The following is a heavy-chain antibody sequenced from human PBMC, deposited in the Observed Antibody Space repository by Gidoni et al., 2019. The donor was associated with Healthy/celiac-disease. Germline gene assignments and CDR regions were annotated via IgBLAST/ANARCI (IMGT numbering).Heavy chain of an antibody. CDR3: AKDMVSPGEY. V-gene: IGHV3-30*18. J-gene: IGHJ4*02. CDR2: ISYDGSNK. Sequence: QVQLVESGGGVVQPGRSLRPSCAASGFTFSSYGMHWVRQAPGKGLEWVAVISYDGSNKYYADSVKGRFTISRDNSKNTLYLQMNSLRAEDTAVYYCAKDMVSPGEYWGQGTLVTVSS. CDR1: GFTFSSYG. D-gene: IGHD2-8*01.